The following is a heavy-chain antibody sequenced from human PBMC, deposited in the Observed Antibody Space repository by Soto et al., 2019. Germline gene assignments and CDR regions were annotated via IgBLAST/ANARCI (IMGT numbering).Heavy chain of an antibody. J-gene: IGHJ4*02. V-gene: IGHV3-30*18. CDR1: GFTFSSYG. CDR3: AKPWYSSSWYFDY. D-gene: IGHD6-13*01. CDR2: ISYDGSNK. Sequence: GGSLRLSCAASGFTFSSYGMHWVRQAPGKGLEWVAVISYDGSNKYYADSVKGRFTISRDNSKNTLYLQMNSLRAEDTAVYYCAKPWYSSSWYFDYWGQGTLVTVSS.